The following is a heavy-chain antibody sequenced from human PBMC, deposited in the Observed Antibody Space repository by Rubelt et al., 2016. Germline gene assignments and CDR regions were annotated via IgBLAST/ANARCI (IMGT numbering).Heavy chain of an antibody. J-gene: IGHJ4*02. Sequence: VQLQESGPGLVKPSETLSLTCTVSGFSINTDYFWGWVRQTPGKGLEWVSSISSSSSYIYYADSVKGRFTISRDNAKNSPYLQTNSLRAEDTAVYYCSSSWYNFDYWGQGTLVTVSS. CDR3: SSSWYNFDY. D-gene: IGHD6-13*01. V-gene: IGHV3-21*01. CDR2: ISSSSSYI. CDR1: GFSINTDY.